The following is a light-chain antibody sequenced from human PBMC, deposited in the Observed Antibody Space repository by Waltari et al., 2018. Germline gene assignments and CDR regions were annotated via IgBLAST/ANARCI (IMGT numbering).Light chain of an antibody. CDR3: QQSYTNTLT. CDR2: AAS. V-gene: IGKV1-39*01. J-gene: IGKJ4*01. CDR1: HTIYNY. Sequence: DIQMTQFPSSLSASIGDRVTITCRASHTIYNYLNWYQQYPGKAPKLLIYAASSLQSGVQSRFSGSGSETTFTLTIPNLQPEDLATYYCQQSYTNTLTVGGGTNVEIK.